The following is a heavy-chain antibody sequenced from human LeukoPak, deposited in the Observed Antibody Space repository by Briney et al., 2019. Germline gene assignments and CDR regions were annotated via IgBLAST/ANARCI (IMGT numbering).Heavy chain of an antibody. CDR1: GGSISSYY. Sequence: PSETLSLTCTVSGGSISSYYWSWIRQPPGKGLEWIGYIYYSGSTNYNPSLKSRVTISVDTSKNQFSLKLSSVTAADTAVYYCARCSLGSGYYGYNWFDPWGQGTLVTVSS. J-gene: IGHJ5*02. D-gene: IGHD3-22*01. CDR3: ARCSLGSGYYGYNWFDP. V-gene: IGHV4-59*01. CDR2: IYYSGST.